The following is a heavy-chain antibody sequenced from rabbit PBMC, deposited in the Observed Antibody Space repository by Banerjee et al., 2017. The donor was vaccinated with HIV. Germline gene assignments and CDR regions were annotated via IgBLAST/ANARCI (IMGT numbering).Heavy chain of an antibody. D-gene: IGHD4-1*01. Sequence: QEQLEESGGGLVKPGGTLTLTCKASGIDFSSSEWMCWVRQAPGKGLEWIACIYVDSTSTWYANWAKGRFTISKTSSTTVTLQMTSLTVADTATYFCVRDYNWALQLWGPGTLVTVS. CDR3: VRDYNWALQL. CDR1: GIDFSSSEW. V-gene: IGHV1S45*01. CDR2: IYVDSTST. J-gene: IGHJ4*01.